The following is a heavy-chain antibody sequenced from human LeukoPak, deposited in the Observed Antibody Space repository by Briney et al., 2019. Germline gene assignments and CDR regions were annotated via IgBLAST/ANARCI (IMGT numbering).Heavy chain of an antibody. Sequence: PSETLSLTCTVSGYSITSGYYWGWIRQPPGKGLEWIGSIYYSGSTYYNPSLKSRVTISVDTSKNQFSLKLSSVTAADTAVYYCARCSSSRSFDYWGQGTLVTVSS. CDR3: ARCSSSRSFDY. CDR1: GYSITSGYY. J-gene: IGHJ4*02. CDR2: IYYSGST. D-gene: IGHD6-6*01. V-gene: IGHV4-38-2*02.